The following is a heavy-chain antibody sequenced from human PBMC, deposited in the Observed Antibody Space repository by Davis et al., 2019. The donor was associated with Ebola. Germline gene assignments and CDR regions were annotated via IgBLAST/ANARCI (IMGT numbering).Heavy chain of an antibody. CDR2: IYPGDSDT. CDR1: GYSFTSYW. D-gene: IGHD2-15*01. CDR3: ARPGYCSGGTCYPTDY. J-gene: IGHJ4*02. V-gene: IGHV5-51*01. Sequence: GESLKISCKGSGYSFTSYWIGWVRQMPGKGLEWMGIIYPGDSDTRYSPSFQGQVTIPADKSISTAYLQWGSLKASDTAMYYCARPGYCSGGTCYPTDYWGQGTLVTVSS.